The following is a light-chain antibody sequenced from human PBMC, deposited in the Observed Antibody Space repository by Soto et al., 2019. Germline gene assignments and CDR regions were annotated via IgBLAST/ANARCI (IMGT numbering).Light chain of an antibody. J-gene: IGKJ2*01. Sequence: DIQMTQSPSTLSASVGDRVTITCRASQSINIWLAWYQQKPGKAPKLLIYKASSLETGVPSRFSGSGSGTEFTLTINSLQPDDFATYYCQQYNSNSPGGSFGQGTKLEIK. CDR3: QQYNSNSPGGS. V-gene: IGKV1-5*03. CDR1: QSINIW. CDR2: KAS.